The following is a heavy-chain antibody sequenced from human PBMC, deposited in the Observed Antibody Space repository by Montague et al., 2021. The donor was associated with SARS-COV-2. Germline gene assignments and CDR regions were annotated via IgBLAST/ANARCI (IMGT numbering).Heavy chain of an antibody. D-gene: IGHD6-13*01. CDR1: GDSVSSNTAA. J-gene: IGHJ4*02. CDR3: ARGISATNK. V-gene: IGHV6-1*01. CDR2: TYYRSKWYN. Sequence: CAISGDSVSSNTAAWNWIRQSPLRGLEWLGRTYYRSKWYNDYAVSVKSRIGINADTSKNQFSLRLNSVTPEDTAVYYCARGISATNKWGQGTLVTVSS.